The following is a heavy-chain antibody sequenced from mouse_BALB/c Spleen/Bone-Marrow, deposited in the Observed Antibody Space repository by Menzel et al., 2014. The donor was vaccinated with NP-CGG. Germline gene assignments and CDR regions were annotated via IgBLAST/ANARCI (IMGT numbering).Heavy chain of an antibody. V-gene: IGHV5-9*02. CDR2: ISSGGSYT. Sequence: EVKLMESGGGLVKPGGSLKLSCAASGFAFSSYDMSWVRQTPEKRLEWVATISSGGSYTYYPDSVKGRFTISRDNARNTLYLQMSSLRSEDTALYYCARGLRVYAMDYWGQGTSVTGSS. CDR3: ARGLRVYAMDY. CDR1: GFAFSSYD. D-gene: IGHD2-4*01. J-gene: IGHJ4*01.